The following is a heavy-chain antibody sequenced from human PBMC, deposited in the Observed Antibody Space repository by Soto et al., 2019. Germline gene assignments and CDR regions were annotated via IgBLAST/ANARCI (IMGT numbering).Heavy chain of an antibody. V-gene: IGHV1-2*04. D-gene: IGHD3-3*01. Sequence: ASVKVSCKASGYTFTGYYMHWVRQAPGQGLAWMGWINPNSGGTNYAQKFQGWVTMTRDTSISTAYMELSRLRSDDTAVYYCARDSVAIFGVVIKYYYGMDVWGQGTTVTVSS. CDR2: INPNSGGT. CDR3: ARDSVAIFGVVIKYYYGMDV. CDR1: GYTFTGYY. J-gene: IGHJ6*02.